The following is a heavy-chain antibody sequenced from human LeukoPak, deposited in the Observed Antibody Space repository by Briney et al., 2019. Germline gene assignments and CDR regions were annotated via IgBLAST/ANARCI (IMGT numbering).Heavy chain of an antibody. CDR2: ISSSGSTI. V-gene: IGHV3-48*04. CDR3: AREGSSVPFDY. CDR1: GFTFSSYS. Sequence: GGSLRLSCAASGFTFSSYSMNWVRQAPGKGLEWVSYISSSGSTIYYADSVKGRFTISRDNAKNSLYLQMNSLRAEDTAVYYCAREGSSVPFDYWGQGTLVTVSS. J-gene: IGHJ4*02. D-gene: IGHD2-2*01.